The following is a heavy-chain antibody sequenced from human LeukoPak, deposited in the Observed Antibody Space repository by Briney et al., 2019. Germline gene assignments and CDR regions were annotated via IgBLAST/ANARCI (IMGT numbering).Heavy chain of an antibody. CDR1: GYSFTSYW. D-gene: IGHD6-19*01. CDR2: IDPSDSYT. CDR3: ARQGGWDRYYFDY. Sequence: PGESLKISCKGSGYSFTSYWINWVRQMPGKGLEWMGRIDPSDSYTNYSPSFQGHVTISADKSISTAYLQWSSLKASDTAMYYCARQGGWDRYYFDYWGQGTLVTVSS. V-gene: IGHV5-10-1*01. J-gene: IGHJ4*02.